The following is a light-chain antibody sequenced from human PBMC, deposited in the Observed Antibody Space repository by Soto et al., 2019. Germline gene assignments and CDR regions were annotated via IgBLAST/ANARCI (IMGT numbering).Light chain of an antibody. CDR1: TSDIGNNY. J-gene: IGLJ2*01. V-gene: IGLV1-51*01. CDR3: GTWDSSLSVVV. Sequence: QSVLTQPPSVSAAPGQTVTISCSGSTSDIGNNYVSWYQPLPGTAPKLLIYDNDNRPSGIPDRFSGSKSGTSATLGITGLQTGDEADYYCGTWDSSLSVVVFGGGTKLTVL. CDR2: DND.